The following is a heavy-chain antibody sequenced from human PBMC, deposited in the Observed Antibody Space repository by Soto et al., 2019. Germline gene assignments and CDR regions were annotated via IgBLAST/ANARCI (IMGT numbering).Heavy chain of an antibody. D-gene: IGHD3-16*01. V-gene: IGHV3-23*01. CDR3: VAWVHQHLDF. J-gene: IGHJ4*02. Sequence: QPGGSLRLSCTASGFSFGFHGMTWVRQAPGKGLEWVSTINDKSTNTHYIDSVRGRFTISRDNSQNTLYLQMDRLRAEDTAIYFCVAWVHQHLDFWGRGTRVTVSS. CDR1: GFSFGFHG. CDR2: INDKSTNT.